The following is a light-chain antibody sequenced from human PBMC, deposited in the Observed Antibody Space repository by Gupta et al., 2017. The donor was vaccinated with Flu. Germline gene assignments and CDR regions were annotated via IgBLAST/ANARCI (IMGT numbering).Light chain of an antibody. J-gene: IGLJ1*01. CDR3: SADAGANNVYV. CDR1: ISDIGGYNL. Sequence: SALTQPPSASGSPGQSVTISCTGTISDIGGYNLVSWYQQYPGKVPKLMIYEVNKRPSGFPARFSGSKSGNTASLTVSGLQAEDEADYYCSADAGANNVYVFGTGTKVTVL. CDR2: EVN. V-gene: IGLV2-8*01.